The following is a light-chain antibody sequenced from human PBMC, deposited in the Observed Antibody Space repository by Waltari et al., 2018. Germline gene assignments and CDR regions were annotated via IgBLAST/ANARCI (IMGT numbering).Light chain of an antibody. CDR3: SSYISSSTLEL. CDR2: DVS. V-gene: IGLV2-14*03. CDR1: SSDVGGYNY. J-gene: IGLJ2*01. Sequence: QSALTQAASVSGSPGQSITISCTGSSSDVGGYNYVSWYQPHPGKAPKLIIYDVSNRPSGVSNRFSGSKSGNTASLTISGLQAEDEADYYCSSYISSSTLELFGGGTSLTVL.